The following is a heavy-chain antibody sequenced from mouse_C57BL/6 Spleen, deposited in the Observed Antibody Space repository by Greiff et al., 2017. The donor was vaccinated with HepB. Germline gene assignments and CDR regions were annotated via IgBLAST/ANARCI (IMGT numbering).Heavy chain of an antibody. D-gene: IGHD2-5*01. J-gene: IGHJ1*03. CDR2: IYPGCGST. CDR3: ARHYSNYGYFDV. V-gene: IGHV1-55*01. Sequence: QVQLQQPGAELVKPGASVKMSCKASGYTFTSYWITWVKQRPGQGLEWIGDIYPGCGSTNYNEKFKSKATLTVDTSSSTAYMQLSSLTSEDSAVYYCARHYSNYGYFDVWGTGTTVTVSS. CDR1: GYTFTSYW.